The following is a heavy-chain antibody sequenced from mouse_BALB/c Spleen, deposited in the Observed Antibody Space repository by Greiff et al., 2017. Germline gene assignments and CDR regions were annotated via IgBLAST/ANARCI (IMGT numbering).Heavy chain of an antibody. D-gene: IGHD1-1*01. J-gene: IGHJ4*01. CDR1: GYTFTSYW. Sequence: ELVRPGASVTLSCKASGYTFTSYWINWIKQRPGQGLEWIGRIAPGSGSTYYNAMFKGKATLTVDTSSSTAYIQLSSRSSEDSAVSFGARAYGSGVYYAMDYWGQGTSVTVSS. CDR2: IAPGSGST. V-gene: IGHV1S41*01. CDR3: ARAYGSGVYYAMDY.